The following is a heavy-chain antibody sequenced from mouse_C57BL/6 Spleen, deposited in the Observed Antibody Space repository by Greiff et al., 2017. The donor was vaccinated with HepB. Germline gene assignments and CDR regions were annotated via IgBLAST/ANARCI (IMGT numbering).Heavy chain of an antibody. CDR3: ARDEAMVTTDGGFAY. Sequence: QVQLQQPGAELVKPGASVKLSCKASGYTFTSYWMHWVKLRPGQGLEWIGMIHPNSGSTNYNEKFKSKATLTVDKSSSTAYMQLSSLTSEDSAVYYGARDEAMVTTDGGFAYWGQGTLVTVSA. D-gene: IGHD2-2*01. CDR1: GYTFTSYW. CDR2: IHPNSGST. J-gene: IGHJ3*01. V-gene: IGHV1-64*01.